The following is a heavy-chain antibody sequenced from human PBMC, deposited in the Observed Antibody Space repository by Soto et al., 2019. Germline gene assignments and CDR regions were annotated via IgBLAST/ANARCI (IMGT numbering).Heavy chain of an antibody. D-gene: IGHD2-15*01. V-gene: IGHV3-33*01. CDR1: GFTFYTYG. J-gene: IGHJ6*02. CDR3: ARVACTGGNCRPYYYYGMDV. Sequence: QVQLVESGGGVVQPGRSLRLSCAASGFTFYTYGMNWVRQAPGKGPEWVAVIWYDGSNKYYTESVKGRFTVSRDNSKNPLYLQMNSLRAEDTAVYYCARVACTGGNCRPYYYYGMDVWGQGTTVTVSS. CDR2: IWYDGSNK.